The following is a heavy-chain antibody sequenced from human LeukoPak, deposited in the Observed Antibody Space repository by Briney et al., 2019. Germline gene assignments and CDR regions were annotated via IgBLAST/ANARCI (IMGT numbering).Heavy chain of an antibody. J-gene: IGHJ5*02. CDR3: ARGGAYDILTGYFTGDWFDP. CDR1: GGSISNTSYY. V-gene: IGHV4-39*07. CDR2: IYYSGSI. Sequence: SETLSLTCTVSGGSISNTSYYWGWIRQSPGKGLEWFGSIYYSGSIFYNPSLESRVTISVDTSKNQFSLRLTSVTAADTAVYYCARGGAYDILTGYFTGDWFDPWGQGTLVTASS. D-gene: IGHD3-9*01.